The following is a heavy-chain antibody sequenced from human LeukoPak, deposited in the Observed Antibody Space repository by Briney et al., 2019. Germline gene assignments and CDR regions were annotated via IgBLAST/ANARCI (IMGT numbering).Heavy chain of an antibody. J-gene: IGHJ4*02. D-gene: IGHD1-26*01. CDR2: IDGPTFRT. V-gene: IGHV3-23*01. CDR3: TTWVGAHFDF. CDR1: GFTFTTYA. Sequence: GGSLRLSCVASGFTFTTYAMTWVRQAPGKGLEWVSTIDGPTFRTHYADSVMGRFTISRGNSKNTLYLQMNSLRAEDAAVYFCTTWVGAHFDFWGQGTLVTVSS.